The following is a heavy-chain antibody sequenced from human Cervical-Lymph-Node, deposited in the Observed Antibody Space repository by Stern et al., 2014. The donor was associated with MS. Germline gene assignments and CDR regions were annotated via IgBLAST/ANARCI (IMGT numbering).Heavy chain of an antibody. CDR2: IRDSGLDT. D-gene: IGHD2-2*01. CDR1: GFTFSTYA. J-gene: IGHJ6*04. V-gene: IGHV3-23*04. CDR3: AKDLGRGVVVVPLYGLDV. Sequence: EDQLVESGGGLVQPGGSLRLSCAASGFTFSTYAFSWVRQAPGKGLEWVSSIRDSGLDTYYADSVKGRLTISRDNSKSMLYLEMQSLRAEDTAVYHCAKDLGRGVVVVPLYGLDVWGKGTTVTVST.